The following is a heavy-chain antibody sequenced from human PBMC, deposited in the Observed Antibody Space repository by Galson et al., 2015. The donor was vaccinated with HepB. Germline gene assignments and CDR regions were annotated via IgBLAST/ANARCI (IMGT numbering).Heavy chain of an antibody. V-gene: IGHV1-18*01. CDR2: ISAYNGKT. D-gene: IGHD3-22*01. CDR3: ARDVYSYYYDSSAYYKSPCSDY. CDR1: GYTFTNYG. J-gene: IGHJ4*02. Sequence: SVKVSCKASGYTFTNYGISWVRQAPGQGLEWMGWISAYNGKTNYGQKLQGRLTMTTDTSTSTAYMELRSLTSDDTAVYYCARDVYSYYYDSSAYYKSPCSDYWGQGTLVTVSS.